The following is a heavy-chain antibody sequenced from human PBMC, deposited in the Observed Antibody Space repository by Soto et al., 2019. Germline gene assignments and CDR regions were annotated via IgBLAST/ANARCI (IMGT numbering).Heavy chain of an antibody. V-gene: IGHV3-64*01. Sequence: GKGLEYVSAISSNGGSTYYANSVKGRFTISRDNSKNTLYLQMGSLRAEDMAVYYCAVNYDILTGHINWGQGTLVTLSS. J-gene: IGHJ4*02. CDR3: AVNYDILTGHIN. D-gene: IGHD3-9*01. CDR2: ISSNGGST.